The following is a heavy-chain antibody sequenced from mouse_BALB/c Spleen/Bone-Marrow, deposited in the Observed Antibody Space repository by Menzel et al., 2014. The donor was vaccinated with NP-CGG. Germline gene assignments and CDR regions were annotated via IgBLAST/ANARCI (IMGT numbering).Heavy chain of an antibody. CDR1: GYTFTSYY. Sequence: VQLQQSGAELVKPGASVKLSCKASGYTFTSYYMYWVKQRPGQGLEWIGEINPSNGGTNFNEKFKSKATLTVDKSPSTAYMQLSSLTSEDSAVYYCTRWYYGNYFDYWGQGTTLTVSS. CDR2: INPSNGGT. D-gene: IGHD2-1*01. J-gene: IGHJ2*01. CDR3: TRWYYGNYFDY. V-gene: IGHV1S81*02.